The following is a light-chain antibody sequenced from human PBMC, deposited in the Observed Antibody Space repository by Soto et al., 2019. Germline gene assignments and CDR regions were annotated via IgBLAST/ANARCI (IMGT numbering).Light chain of an antibody. J-gene: IGKJ1*01. CDR1: QSVSISY. CDR3: QQYDSSPRWT. V-gene: IGKV3-20*01. Sequence: DIVLTQSPDTLSLSPGERATLSCRASQSVSISYLAWYQQKPGQAPRVLIYGASSRATGIPDRFSGSGSGTDFTLTISRLEPEDFAVYYCQQYDSSPRWTFGQGTKVDIK. CDR2: GAS.